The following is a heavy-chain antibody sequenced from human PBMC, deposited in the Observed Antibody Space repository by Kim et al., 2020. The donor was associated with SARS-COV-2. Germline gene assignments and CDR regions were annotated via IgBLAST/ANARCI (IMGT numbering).Heavy chain of an antibody. V-gene: IGHV4-59*01. CDR2: IYYSGST. D-gene: IGHD3-10*01. J-gene: IGHJ4*02. CDR3: ARVKVREANFAVIAEYYFDY. Sequence: SETLSLTCTVSGGSISSYHWSWIRQPPGKGLEWIGYIYYSGSTNYNPSLKSRVTISVDTSKNQFSLKLSSVTAADTAVYYCARVKVREANFAVIAEYYFDYWGQRTLVTVSS. CDR1: GGSISSYH.